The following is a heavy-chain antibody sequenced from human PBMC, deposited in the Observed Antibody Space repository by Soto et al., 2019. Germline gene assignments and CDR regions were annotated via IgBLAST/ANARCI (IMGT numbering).Heavy chain of an antibody. Sequence: SETLSLTCTVSGGSISSYYWSWIRQSPGKGLEWIGYIHYSGSTNYNPSLKSRVTMSVDTSRNQFSLKLSSVTAADTAVYYCARSIDSSGYYFSNCWGQGTLVTISS. CDR2: IHYSGST. CDR1: GGSISSYY. J-gene: IGHJ4*02. V-gene: IGHV4-59*01. CDR3: ARSIDSSGYYFSNC. D-gene: IGHD3-22*01.